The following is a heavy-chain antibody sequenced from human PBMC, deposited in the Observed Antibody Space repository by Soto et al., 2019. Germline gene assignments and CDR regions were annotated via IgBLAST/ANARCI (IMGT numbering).Heavy chain of an antibody. D-gene: IGHD3-10*01. CDR3: ADSWLPTSY. CDR1: GLSFGHYW. CDR2: ISPDGRTT. Sequence: GGSIRPSCASSGLSFGHYWMHWFRQAPGKGLVWVSRISPDGRTTTYADSVKGRFTISRDNAKSTLYLQMNSLTVEDGAVYYCADSWLPTSYWGPGTLVTAPQ. V-gene: IGHV3-74*01. J-gene: IGHJ4*02.